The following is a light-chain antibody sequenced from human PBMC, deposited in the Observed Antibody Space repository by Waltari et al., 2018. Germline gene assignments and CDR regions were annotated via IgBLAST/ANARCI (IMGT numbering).Light chain of an antibody. CDR2: GAS. Sequence: EIVMTQSPATLSVSPGETATLSCRASQSISSQLAWYQQTPVQAPRLLIYGASTRATGIPARFSGSGSGTEFTLTISSLQSEDFAVYYCQQYDNWPRTFGQGTKVEIK. V-gene: IGKV3-15*01. J-gene: IGKJ1*01. CDR1: QSISSQ. CDR3: QQYDNWPRT.